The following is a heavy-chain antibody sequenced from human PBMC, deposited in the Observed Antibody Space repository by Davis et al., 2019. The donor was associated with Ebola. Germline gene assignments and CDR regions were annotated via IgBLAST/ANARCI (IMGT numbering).Heavy chain of an antibody. CDR1: GFTFSTYA. D-gene: IGHD5-18*01. Sequence: GESLKISCAASGFTFSTYAMHWVRQAPGKGLEYVSAISYNGGSTYYADSVKGRFTISRDNSKNMLYFQMSSLRAEDTAVYYCVKDWGSSAMYSYGSDYWGQGTLVTVSS. CDR3: VKDWGSSAMYSYGSDY. J-gene: IGHJ4*02. V-gene: IGHV3-64D*06. CDR2: ISYNGGST.